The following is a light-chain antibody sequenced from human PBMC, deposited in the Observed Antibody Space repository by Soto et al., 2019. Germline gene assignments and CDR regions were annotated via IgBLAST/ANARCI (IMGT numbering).Light chain of an antibody. CDR1: QDIKNY. J-gene: IGKJ4*01. V-gene: IGKV1-33*01. CDR3: QHYDHLPPLS. CDR2: DAS. Sequence: DIQMTQSPSSLSASVGDRVTITCQASQDIKNYLNWYQQKPGKAPNLLIYDASNLKTGVPSRFSGSGSGTHFTFTISSLQPEDIVTYYCQHYDHLPPLSFGGGTKVEIK.